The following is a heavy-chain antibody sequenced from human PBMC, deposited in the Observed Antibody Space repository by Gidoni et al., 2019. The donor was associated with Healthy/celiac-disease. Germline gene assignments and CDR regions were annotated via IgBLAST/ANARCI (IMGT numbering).Heavy chain of an antibody. CDR2: IKQDGSEK. CDR3: ARDPLYYYDSSGYYD. J-gene: IGHJ4*02. CDR1: GFTFSSYW. V-gene: IGHV3-7*01. Sequence: EVQLVESGGGLVQPGGSLRLSCAASGFTFSSYWISWVRQAPGKGLEWVANIKQDGSEKYYVDSVKGRFTISRDNAKNSLYLQMNSLRAEDTAVYYCARDPLYYYDSSGYYDWGQGTLVTVSS. D-gene: IGHD3-22*01.